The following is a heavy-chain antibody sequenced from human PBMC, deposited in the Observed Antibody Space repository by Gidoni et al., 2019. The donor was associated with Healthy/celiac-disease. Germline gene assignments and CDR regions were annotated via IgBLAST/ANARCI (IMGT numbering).Heavy chain of an antibody. J-gene: IGHJ4*02. CDR3: ARAMTTGGEGERYFDY. V-gene: IGHV4-34*01. D-gene: IGHD4-17*01. Sequence: QVQLQQWGAGLLKPSETLSLTCAVYGGSFSGYYWSWIRQPPGKGLEWIGEINHSGSTNYNPSLKSRVTISVDTSKNQFSLKLSSVTAADTAVYYCARAMTTGGEGERYFDYWGQGTLVTVSS. CDR2: INHSGST. CDR1: GGSFSGYY.